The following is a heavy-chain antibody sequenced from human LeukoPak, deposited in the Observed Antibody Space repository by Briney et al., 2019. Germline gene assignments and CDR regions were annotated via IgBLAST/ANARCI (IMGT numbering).Heavy chain of an antibody. Sequence: SETLSLTCTVSGGSISSYYWSWIRQPPGKGLEWIGYIYHSGSTYYNPSLKSRVTVSVDRSKNQFSLKLSSVTAADTAVYYCARGATTVVNPYYFDYWGQGTLVTVSS. D-gene: IGHD4-23*01. CDR1: GGSISSYY. CDR2: IYHSGST. V-gene: IGHV4-4*09. CDR3: ARGATTVVNPYYFDY. J-gene: IGHJ4*02.